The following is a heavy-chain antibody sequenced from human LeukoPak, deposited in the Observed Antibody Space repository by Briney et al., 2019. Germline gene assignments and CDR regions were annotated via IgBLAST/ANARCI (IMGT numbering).Heavy chain of an antibody. CDR1: GFTFSDYA. J-gene: IGHJ3*02. CDR3: AKVIPVRVVTGAFDI. CDR2: SGIGGST. V-gene: IGHV3-23*01. Sequence: GGSLRLACAASGFTFSDYAMTWVRQAPGKGLEWVSASGIGGSTFYADTVKGRFTISRDNSKNTLYLQMNSLRAEDTAVYYCAKVIPVRVVTGAFDIWGQGTMVTVSS. D-gene: IGHD3-22*01.